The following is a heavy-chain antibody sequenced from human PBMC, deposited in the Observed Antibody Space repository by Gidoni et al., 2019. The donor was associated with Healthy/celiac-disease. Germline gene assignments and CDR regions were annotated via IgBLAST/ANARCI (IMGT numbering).Heavy chain of an antibody. Sequence: QVQLQESGPGLVKPSQTLSLTCTVSGGSLSSGGYYWSWIRQHPGKGLEWIGYIYYSGSTYYNPSLKSRVTISVDTSKNQFSLKLSSVTAADTAVYYCAREDCSGGSCCYFDYWGQGTLVTVSS. CDR3: AREDCSGGSCCYFDY. D-gene: IGHD2-15*01. V-gene: IGHV4-31*03. CDR2: IYYSGST. CDR1: GGSLSSGGYY. J-gene: IGHJ4*02.